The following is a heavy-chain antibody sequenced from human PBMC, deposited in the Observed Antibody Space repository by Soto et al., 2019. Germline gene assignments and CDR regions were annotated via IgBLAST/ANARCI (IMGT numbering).Heavy chain of an antibody. V-gene: IGHV1-8*01. CDR2: INPNTGYT. CDR1: GYTFTSYD. Sequence: ASVKVSCKASGYTFTSYDINWVRQAAGRGLEWMGWINPNTGYTDYAQKFQDRVTMTGNTSITTAYMELSGLRSEDTAVYYCVRGRVMITFGVVIVIDYWGQGSPVTVSS. J-gene: IGHJ4*02. CDR3: VRGRVMITFGVVIVIDY. D-gene: IGHD3-16*02.